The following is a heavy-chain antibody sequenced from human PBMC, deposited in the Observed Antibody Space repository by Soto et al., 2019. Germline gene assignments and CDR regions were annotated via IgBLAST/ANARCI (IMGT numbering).Heavy chain of an antibody. J-gene: IGHJ6*02. Sequence: QVQLVQSGAEVKKPGASVKVSCKASGYTFTSYDINWVRQATGQVLEWMGWMNPNSGNTGYEQKFQGRVTMTRNTSISTAYMELSSLRSEDTAVYYCARGGLAVRFLEWPMSLGMDVWGQGTTVTVSS. CDR3: ARGGLAVRFLEWPMSLGMDV. D-gene: IGHD3-3*01. V-gene: IGHV1-8*01. CDR2: MNPNSGNT. CDR1: GYTFTSYD.